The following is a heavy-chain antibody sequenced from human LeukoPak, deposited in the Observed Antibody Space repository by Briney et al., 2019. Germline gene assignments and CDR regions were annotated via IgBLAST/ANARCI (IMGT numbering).Heavy chain of an antibody. Sequence: GGSLRLSCAASGFTFSNYAMHWARQAPGKGLDWVAFISYDGNKKYYADSVKGRFTLSRDNSKNTLYLQMNSLRAEDTAVYFCAKDISGSYSVDYWGQGTLVNVSS. CDR1: GFTFSNYA. V-gene: IGHV3-30-3*01. CDR2: ISYDGNKK. D-gene: IGHD1-26*01. CDR3: AKDISGSYSVDY. J-gene: IGHJ4*02.